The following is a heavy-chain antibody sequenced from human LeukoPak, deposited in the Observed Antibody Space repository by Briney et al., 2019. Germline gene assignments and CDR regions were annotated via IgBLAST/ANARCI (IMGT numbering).Heavy chain of an antibody. D-gene: IGHD6-13*01. CDR2: IYYSGST. CDR1: GGSISSYY. CDR3: AAYSSSGDAFDI. V-gene: IGHV4-59*08. Sequence: SETLSLTCTVSGGSISSYYWSWIWQPPGKGLEWIGYIYYSGSTNYNPSLKSRVTIPVDTSKNQFSLKLISVTAADTAVYHCAAYSSSGDAFDIWGQGTMVTVSS. J-gene: IGHJ3*02.